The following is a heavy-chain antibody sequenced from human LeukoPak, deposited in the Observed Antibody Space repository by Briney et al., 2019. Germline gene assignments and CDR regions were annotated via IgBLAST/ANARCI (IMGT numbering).Heavy chain of an antibody. CDR2: ISYDGSNK. V-gene: IGHV3-30*03. CDR1: GFTFSNYG. CDR3: ARSFAY. J-gene: IGHJ4*02. Sequence: GGSLRLSCAASGFTFSNYGMHWVRQAPGKGLEWVAVISYDGSNKYYADSVKGRFTISRDNAKNSLYLQMNSLRAEDTAVYYCARSFAYWGQGTLVTVSS.